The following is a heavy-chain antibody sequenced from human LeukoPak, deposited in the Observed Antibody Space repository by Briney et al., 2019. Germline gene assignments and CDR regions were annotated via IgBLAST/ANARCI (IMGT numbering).Heavy chain of an antibody. Sequence: GSLRLSCAASGFSFSTTWMHWVRQAPGKGLVWVARINSDGTGIIYADSVKGRFTISRDNAKNTLFLQMNSLRAEDTAVYYCAKDVGFGEFSLHWGQGTLVTVSS. CDR3: AKDVGFGEFSLH. V-gene: IGHV3-74*01. D-gene: IGHD3-10*01. CDR2: INSDGTGI. CDR1: GFSFSTTW. J-gene: IGHJ4*02.